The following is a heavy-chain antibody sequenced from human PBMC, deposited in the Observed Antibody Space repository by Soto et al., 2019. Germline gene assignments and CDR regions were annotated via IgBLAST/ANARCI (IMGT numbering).Heavy chain of an antibody. CDR2: IIPIFGTA. Sequence: ASVKVSCKASGGTFSTYAISWVRQAPGQGLEWMGGIIPIFGTANYAQKFQGRVTITADGSTSTAYMEVSSLRSEDTAVYHCARVIKNVSQYDSSGYYYYWGQGTLVTVSS. J-gene: IGHJ4*02. V-gene: IGHV1-69*13. CDR3: ARVIKNVSQYDSSGYYYY. D-gene: IGHD3-22*01. CDR1: GGTFSTYA.